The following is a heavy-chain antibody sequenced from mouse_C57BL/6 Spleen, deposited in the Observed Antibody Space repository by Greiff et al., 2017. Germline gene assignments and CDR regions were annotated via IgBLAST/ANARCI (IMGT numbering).Heavy chain of an antibody. V-gene: IGHV2-6*03. CDR1: GFSLTSYG. CDR2: IWSDGST. Sequence: VQGVESGPGLVAPSQSLSITCTVSGFSLTSYGVHWVRQPPGKGLEWLVVIWSDGSTTYNSALKSRLSISEDSSKGQVFLKMNSLQTNDTAVYYGAEHEDGSRGAWFAYWGQGTLVTVSA. CDR3: AEHEDGSRGAWFAY. J-gene: IGHJ3*01. D-gene: IGHD1-1*01.